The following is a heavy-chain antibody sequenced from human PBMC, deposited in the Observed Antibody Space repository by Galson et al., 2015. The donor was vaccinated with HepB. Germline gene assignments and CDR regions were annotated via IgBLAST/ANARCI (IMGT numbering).Heavy chain of an antibody. J-gene: IGHJ4*02. CDR2: ISGADSTT. CDR3: AKEADCGDFVFDS. V-gene: IGHV3-23*01. CDR1: GFTFSIYA. Sequence: SLRLSCAGSGFTFSIYAMSWVRQVPGKGLEWVSSISGADSTTNYADFVQGRFSISRDDSKSTLYLQINDLRVEDTALYYCAKEADCGDFVFDSWGQGTQVTVSS. D-gene: IGHD4-17*01.